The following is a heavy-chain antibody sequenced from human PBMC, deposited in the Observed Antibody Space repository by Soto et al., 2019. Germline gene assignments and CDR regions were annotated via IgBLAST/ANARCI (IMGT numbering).Heavy chain of an antibody. D-gene: IGHD7-27*01. CDR1: GGSFSGYY. J-gene: IGHJ4*02. CDR3: ARGWGRIFDY. Sequence: QVQLQQWGAGLLKPSETLSLTCAVYGGSFSGYYWNWIRQPPGKGLEWIGEINHSGSTNYNPSLTSRVTLSVDTSQNPFSLKLSSVTAADTAVYYCARGWGRIFDYWGQGTLVTVSS. CDR2: INHSGST. V-gene: IGHV4-34*01.